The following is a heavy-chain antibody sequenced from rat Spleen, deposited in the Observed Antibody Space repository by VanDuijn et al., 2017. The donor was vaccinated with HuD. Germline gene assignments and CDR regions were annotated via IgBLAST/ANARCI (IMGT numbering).Heavy chain of an antibody. CDR1: GFSLTSNT. J-gene: IGHJ3*01. D-gene: IGHD2-2*01. V-gene: IGHV2-1*01. CDR2: IQNDGST. Sequence: QVQLKESGPGLVQPSQTLSLTCTVSGFSLTSNTIQWVRQPPGKGLEWMGGIQNDGSTDYSAVLESRLSISRDTSKSQVFLKMDSLHTEDTAIYYCTRGDTDWFPYWGQGTLVTVSS. CDR3: TRGDTDWFPY.